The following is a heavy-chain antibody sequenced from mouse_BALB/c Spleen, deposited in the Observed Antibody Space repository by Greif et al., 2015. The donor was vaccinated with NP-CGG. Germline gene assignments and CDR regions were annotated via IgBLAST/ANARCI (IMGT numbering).Heavy chain of an antibody. D-gene: IGHD1-1*01. Sequence: EVQLQESGAELVKPGASVKLSCTASGFNIKDTYMHWVKQRPEQGLEWIGRIDPANGNTKYDPKFQGKATITADTSSNTASLQLSSLASEDTAVYYCASHLTTVVAYYYAMDYWGHGTSVTVSS. CDR1: GFNIKDTY. CDR3: ASHLTTVVAYYYAMDY. CDR2: IDPANGNT. V-gene: IGHV14-3*02. J-gene: IGHJ4*01.